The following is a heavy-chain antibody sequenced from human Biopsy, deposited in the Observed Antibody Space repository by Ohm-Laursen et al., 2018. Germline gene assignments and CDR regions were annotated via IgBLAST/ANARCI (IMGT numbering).Heavy chain of an antibody. CDR2: IYNTETT. Sequence: GTLSLTCTVSGGSISSSTTYYWAWLRQPPGKGLECIGSIYNTETTFYNPSLKSRVTISIDTSTNQISLQVSSVTAADTALYFCARHPTGFWFDPWGHGTLVTVSS. CDR3: ARHPTGFWFDP. V-gene: IGHV4-39*01. CDR1: GGSISSSTTYY. J-gene: IGHJ5*02.